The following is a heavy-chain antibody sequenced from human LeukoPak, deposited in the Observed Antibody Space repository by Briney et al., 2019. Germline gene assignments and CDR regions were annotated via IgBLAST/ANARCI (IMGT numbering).Heavy chain of an antibody. CDR3: ARLPKIPMISDAFDI. V-gene: IGHV4-31*03. Sequence: PSETLSLTCTVSGGSISSGGYYWSWIRQHPGKGLEWIGYIYYSGSTYYNPSLKSRVTISVDTSKNQFSLKLSSVTAADTAVYYCARLPKIPMISDAFDIWGQGTMVTVSS. CDR1: GGSISSGGYY. D-gene: IGHD3-22*01. CDR2: IYYSGST. J-gene: IGHJ3*02.